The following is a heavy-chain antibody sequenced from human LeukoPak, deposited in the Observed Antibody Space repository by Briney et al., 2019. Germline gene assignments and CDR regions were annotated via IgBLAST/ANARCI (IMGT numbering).Heavy chain of an antibody. D-gene: IGHD6-19*01. CDR2: INPNSGGT. CDR1: GYTFTGYY. V-gene: IGHV1-2*06. CDR3: ARGSSSGWSPFDY. Sequence: ASVKVSCKASGYTFTGYYMHWVRQAPGQGLEWMGRINPNSGGTNYAQKFQGRVTMTRDTPISTAYMELSRLRSDDTAVYYCARGSSSGWSPFDYWGQGTLVTVSS. J-gene: IGHJ4*02.